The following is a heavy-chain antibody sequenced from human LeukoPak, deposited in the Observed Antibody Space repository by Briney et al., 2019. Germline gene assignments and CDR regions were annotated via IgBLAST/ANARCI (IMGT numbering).Heavy chain of an antibody. V-gene: IGHV4-34*01. CDR2: INHSGST. CDR3: ARRYDGSSWYGWFDP. J-gene: IGHJ5*02. D-gene: IGHD6-13*01. Sequence: SETLSLTCAVYGGSFSGYYWSWIRQPPGKGLEWIGEINHSGSTNYNPSLKSRVTISVDTSKNQFSLKLSSVAAADTAVYYCARRYDGSSWYGWFDPWGQGTLVTVSS. CDR1: GGSFSGYY.